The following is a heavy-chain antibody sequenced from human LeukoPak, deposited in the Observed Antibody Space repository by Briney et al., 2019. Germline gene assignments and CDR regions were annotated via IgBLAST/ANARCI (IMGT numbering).Heavy chain of an antibody. J-gene: IGHJ4*02. V-gene: IGHV3-48*02. D-gene: IGHD6-13*01. Sequence: PGGSLRLCCAASGCTFSSYSMNWVRQAPGKGLEWVSYISSNSITIYYADSVKGRFTISRDSAKNSLYLQMNSLRDEDTALYYCARGYSALDYWGQGTLVTVSS. CDR2: ISSNSITI. CDR1: GCTFSSYS. CDR3: ARGYSALDY.